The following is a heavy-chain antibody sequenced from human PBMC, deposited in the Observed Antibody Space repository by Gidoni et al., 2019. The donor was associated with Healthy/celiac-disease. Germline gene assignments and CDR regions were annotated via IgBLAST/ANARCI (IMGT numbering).Heavy chain of an antibody. V-gene: IGHV4-59*01. CDR1: GGSISSYY. J-gene: IGHJ4*02. D-gene: IGHD4-17*01. CDR3: ARGGDYGEDYFDY. Sequence: QVQLQESGPGLVKPSETLSLTCTVSGGSISSYYWSWIRQPPGKGLEWIGYIYYSGSTNYNPSLKSRVTISVDTSKNQFSLKLSSVTAADTAVYYCARGGDYGEDYFDYWGQGTLVTVSS. CDR2: IYYSGST.